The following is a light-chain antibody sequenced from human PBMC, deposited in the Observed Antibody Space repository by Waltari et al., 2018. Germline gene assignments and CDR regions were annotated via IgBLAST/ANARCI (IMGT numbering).Light chain of an antibody. J-gene: IGKJ5*01. CDR3: QQYTQWPIT. CDR2: GIS. V-gene: IGKV3-15*01. Sequence: EIVMTQSPATLSVSPGERATLSCRASQTIGSNYLAWYQQKPGQAPRLLIYGISIRATGIPVRFSVSGSGTDFTLTISSLQSEDFAVYYCQQYTQWPITFGQGTRLEIK. CDR1: QTIGSN.